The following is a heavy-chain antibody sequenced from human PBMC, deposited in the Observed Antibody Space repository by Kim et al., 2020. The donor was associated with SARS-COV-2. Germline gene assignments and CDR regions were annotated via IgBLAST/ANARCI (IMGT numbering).Heavy chain of an antibody. V-gene: IGHV3-72*01. CDR2: TKHKPADYTT. D-gene: IGHD3-10*01. CDR3: GTWFSGMGY. CDR1: GFTFSDHF. Sequence: GGSLRLSCAASGFTFSDHFMDWVRQAPGKGLEWVGRTKHKPADYTTEYAASGKGRFTISRDDSKNSLSLHMNSMKTEDTAMYYCGTWFSGMGYWGRGT. J-gene: IGHJ4*02.